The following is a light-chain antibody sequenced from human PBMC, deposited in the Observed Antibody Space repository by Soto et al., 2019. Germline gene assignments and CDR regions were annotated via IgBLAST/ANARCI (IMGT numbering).Light chain of an antibody. CDR1: RSDVGAYNY. CDR3: SSYLSSRTYV. Sequence: QSALTQPASVSGSPGQSITVSCTGSRSDVGAYNYVSWYQQHPGKAPKLIIYDVTNRPSGISSRFSGAKSGNTASLTISGLQAEDEADYYCSSYLSSRTYVFGTGTKLTVL. J-gene: IGLJ1*01. CDR2: DVT. V-gene: IGLV2-14*03.